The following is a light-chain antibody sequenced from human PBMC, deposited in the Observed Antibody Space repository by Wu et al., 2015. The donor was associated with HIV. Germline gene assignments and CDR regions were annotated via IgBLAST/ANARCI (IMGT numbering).Light chain of an antibody. Sequence: EIVLTQSPATLSFSPGERATLFCRASQSVSGTLAWYQQKLGQAPRLLIYDASNRATGIPDRFSGGGSGTDFTLTISRLEPEDFAVYYCQLYGTSPQVTFGGGTKVEIK. CDR3: QLYGTSPQVT. J-gene: IGKJ4*01. CDR1: QSVSGT. CDR2: DAS. V-gene: IGKV3-20*01.